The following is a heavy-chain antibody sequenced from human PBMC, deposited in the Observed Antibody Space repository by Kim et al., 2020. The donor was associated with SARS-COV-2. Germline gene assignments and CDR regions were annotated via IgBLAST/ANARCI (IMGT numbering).Heavy chain of an antibody. CDR2: INPNSGGT. V-gene: IGHV1-2*02. Sequence: ASVKVSCKASGYTFTGYYMHWVRQAPGQGLEWMGWINPNSGGTNYAQKFQGRVTMTRDTSISTAYMELSRLRSDDTAVYYCARDIAGGFGESYYYYYYMDVWGKGTTVTVSS. D-gene: IGHD3-10*01. CDR3: ARDIAGGFGESYYYYYYMDV. J-gene: IGHJ6*03. CDR1: GYTFTGYY.